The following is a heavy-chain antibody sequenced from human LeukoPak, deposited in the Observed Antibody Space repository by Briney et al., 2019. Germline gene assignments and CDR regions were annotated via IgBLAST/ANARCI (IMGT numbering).Heavy chain of an antibody. CDR1: GFTFSNYW. CDR3: ARIVSTSRLTPPDQKYFDY. CDR2: IKYDGSEK. Sequence: GGSLRLSCAASGFTFSNYWMSWVRQAPGKGLEWVANIKYDGSEKYFVDSVKGRFTISRDNAKNSLFLQMNSLRDEDAAVYYCARIVSTSRLTPPDQKYFDYWGQGALVTVSS. D-gene: IGHD2-2*01. J-gene: IGHJ4*02. V-gene: IGHV3-7*01.